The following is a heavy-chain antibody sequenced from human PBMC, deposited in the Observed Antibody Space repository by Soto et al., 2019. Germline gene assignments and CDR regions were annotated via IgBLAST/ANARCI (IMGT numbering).Heavy chain of an antibody. CDR3: ARGSESYYSFLHWFDP. D-gene: IGHD3-10*01. CDR1: GGSINNHY. CDR2: VYYSGST. J-gene: IGHJ5*02. V-gene: IGHV4-59*11. Sequence: PSETLSLTCTVSGGSINNHYWSWIRQPPGKGLEWLGYVYYSGSTYYNPSLKSRVTMSVDTSKNQFSLKLSSVTAADTAVYYCARGSESYYSFLHWFDPWGQGTLVTVSS.